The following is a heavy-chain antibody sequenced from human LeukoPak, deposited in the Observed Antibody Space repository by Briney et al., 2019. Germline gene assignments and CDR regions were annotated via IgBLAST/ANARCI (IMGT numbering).Heavy chain of an antibody. D-gene: IGHD3-3*01. Sequence: SETLSLTCTVSGGSISSYYWSRIRQPPGKGLEWIGYIYYSGSTNYNPSLKSRVTISVDTSKNQFSLKLSSVTAADTAVYYCARAEGDWSGEGVGAFDIWGQGTMVTVSS. CDR2: IYYSGST. CDR3: ARAEGDWSGEGVGAFDI. V-gene: IGHV4-59*01. CDR1: GGSISSYY. J-gene: IGHJ3*02.